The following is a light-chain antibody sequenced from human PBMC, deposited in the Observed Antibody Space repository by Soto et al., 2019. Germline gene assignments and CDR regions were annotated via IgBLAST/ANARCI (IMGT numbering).Light chain of an antibody. V-gene: IGLV1-44*01. CDR2: DNN. Sequence: QAVLTQPPSASGTPGQTVAISCSGSNSNIGSNTVNWYQLFPGTAPKLLIYDNNQRPSGVPDRFSGSKSDTSASLAISGLLSDDESDYYCAAWDDSLNGWVFGGGTKLTVL. CDR1: NSNIGSNT. J-gene: IGLJ3*02. CDR3: AAWDDSLNGWV.